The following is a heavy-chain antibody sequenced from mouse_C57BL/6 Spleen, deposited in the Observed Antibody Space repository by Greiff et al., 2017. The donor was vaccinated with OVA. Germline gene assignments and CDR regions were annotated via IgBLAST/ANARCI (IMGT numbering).Heavy chain of an antibody. CDR2: INPNNGGT. Sequence: EVQLQQSGPELVKPGASVKIPCKASGYTFTDYNMDWVKQSHGKSLEWIGDINPNNGGTIYNQKFKGKATLTVDQSSSTAYMELRSLTSEDTAVYYCARMDTTGVAPYYFDDWGQGTTLTVSS. V-gene: IGHV1-18*01. D-gene: IGHD1-1*01. J-gene: IGHJ2*01. CDR3: ARMDTTGVAPYYFDD. CDR1: GYTFTDYN.